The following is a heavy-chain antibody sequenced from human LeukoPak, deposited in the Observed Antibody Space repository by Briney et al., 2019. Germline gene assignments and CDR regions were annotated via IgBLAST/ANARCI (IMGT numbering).Heavy chain of an antibody. D-gene: IGHD6-13*01. V-gene: IGHV3-23*01. Sequence: PGGSLRLSCVVSGFTFNTYAMSWVRQAPGKGLEWVSTISDGGDSSYYADSVKGRFSISRDNSKNTLYLQMNSVRAEDTAIYYCAKAIVPAAYYYGMDVWGQGTTVTVSS. CDR1: GFTFNTYA. CDR2: ISDGGDSS. CDR3: AKAIVPAAYYYGMDV. J-gene: IGHJ6*02.